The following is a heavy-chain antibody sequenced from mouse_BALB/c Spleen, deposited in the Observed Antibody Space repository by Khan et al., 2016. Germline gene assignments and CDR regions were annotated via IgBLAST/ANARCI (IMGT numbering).Heavy chain of an antibody. CDR1: GYTFTDYE. J-gene: IGHJ2*01. CDR2: IHPGVGGS. D-gene: IGHD2-4*01. CDR3: AKGLRRGYYFDS. V-gene: IGHV1-15*01. Sequence: QVRLQQSGAELVRPGASVKLSCKALGYTFTDYEMHWVKQTPVHDLEWIGAIHPGVGGSAYNQKFKVRATLTADKSSSTAYMELSSLTSEDSAVYYCAKGLRRGYYFDSWGQGTTLTVSS.